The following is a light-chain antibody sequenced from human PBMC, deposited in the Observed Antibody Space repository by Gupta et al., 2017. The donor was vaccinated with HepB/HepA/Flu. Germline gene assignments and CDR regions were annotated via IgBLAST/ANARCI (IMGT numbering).Light chain of an antibody. Sequence: EIVFTQSPGTLSLSPGATATLPCRASQSVSSDYLAWYQQKPGQTPRLLIYGVSIRATGIPDRFSGSGSGTDFTLTISRLEPEDFAVYYCQQYGSSLYTFGQGTKLEIK. V-gene: IGKV3-20*01. CDR2: GVS. J-gene: IGKJ2*01. CDR3: QQYGSSLYT. CDR1: QSVSSDY.